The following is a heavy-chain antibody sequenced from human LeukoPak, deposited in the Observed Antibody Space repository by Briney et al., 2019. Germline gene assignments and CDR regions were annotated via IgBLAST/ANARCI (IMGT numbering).Heavy chain of an antibody. CDR2: ISYDGSNK. CDR3: AKDRMFTMVREDAFDI. Sequence: GRSLRLSCAASGFTFSSYGMHWVRQAPGKGLEWVAVISYDGSNKYYADSVKGRFTISRDNSKNTLYLQMNSLRAEDTAVYYCAKDRMFTMVREDAFDIWGQGTMVTVSS. V-gene: IGHV3-30*18. D-gene: IGHD3-10*01. CDR1: GFTFSSYG. J-gene: IGHJ3*02.